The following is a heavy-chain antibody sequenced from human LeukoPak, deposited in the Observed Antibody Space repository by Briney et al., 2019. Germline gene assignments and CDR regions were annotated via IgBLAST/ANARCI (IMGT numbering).Heavy chain of an antibody. CDR3: ARGAPYYDFWSGPGGYYYYYMDV. V-gene: IGHV4-59*11. Sequence: SETLSLTCTVSGGSISSHYWSWIRQPPGKGLEWIGYIYYSGSTNYNPSLKSRVTISADTSKNQFSLKLSSVTAADTAVYYCARGAPYYDFWSGPGGYYYYYMDVWGKGTTVTVSS. D-gene: IGHD3-3*01. CDR1: GGSISSHY. J-gene: IGHJ6*03. CDR2: IYYSGST.